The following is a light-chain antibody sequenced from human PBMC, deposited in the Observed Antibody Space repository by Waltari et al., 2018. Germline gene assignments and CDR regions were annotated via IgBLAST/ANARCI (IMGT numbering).Light chain of an antibody. CDR1: QSLTRRY. CDR3: QQYGSSVMYT. Sequence: VLTQSPDTLSLSPGERATLSCRASQSLTRRYLSWYQQKPGQAPRLLIYGASNRAAGIPYRFSGSGSGTDFTLTISRLEPEDSAVYYCQQYGSSVMYTFGQGTKLEIK. CDR2: GAS. V-gene: IGKV3-20*01. J-gene: IGKJ2*01.